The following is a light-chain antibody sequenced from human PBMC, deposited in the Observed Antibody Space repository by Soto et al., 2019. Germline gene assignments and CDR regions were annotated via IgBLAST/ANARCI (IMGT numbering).Light chain of an antibody. CDR1: STDVGAYYY. CDR2: DLI. Sequence: QSVLTQPASVSGSPGQRITISCTGTSTDVGAYYYVSWYQQLPGKAPKLIIYDLINRPSGVSHRFSGSKSGNTASLTIAGLPADEEAYYYCNSYTSKSTGVFGTGTKLTVL. J-gene: IGLJ1*01. V-gene: IGLV2-14*01. CDR3: NSYTSKSTGV.